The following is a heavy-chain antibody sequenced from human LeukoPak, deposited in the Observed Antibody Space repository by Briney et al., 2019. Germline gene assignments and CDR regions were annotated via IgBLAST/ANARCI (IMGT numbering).Heavy chain of an antibody. D-gene: IGHD6-6*01. CDR1: GFSFSGHW. J-gene: IGHJ4*02. Sequence: GGSLRLSCTASGFSFSGHWMHWARQLPGKGPVWVSRISPTGSTTSYADSVKGRFTVSRDNAKNTLYLQVNNLRAEDTAVYYCARGPNSNWSGLDFWGQGTLLTVSS. CDR2: ISPTGSTT. CDR3: ARGPNSNWSGLDF. V-gene: IGHV3-74*01.